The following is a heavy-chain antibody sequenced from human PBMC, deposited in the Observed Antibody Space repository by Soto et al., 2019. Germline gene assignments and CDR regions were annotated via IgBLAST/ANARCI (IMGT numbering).Heavy chain of an antibody. D-gene: IGHD5-12*01. Sequence: GGSLRLSCVASGFTFSSYVMNWVRQAPGKGLYWVSGISGSGGSTYYADSVKGRFTISRDNSKNTLYLQMNSLRVEDTAVYYCAKGPRATPPHDYGMDVWGQGTTVTVSS. V-gene: IGHV3-23*01. CDR2: ISGSGGST. J-gene: IGHJ6*02. CDR1: GFTFSSYV. CDR3: AKGPRATPPHDYGMDV.